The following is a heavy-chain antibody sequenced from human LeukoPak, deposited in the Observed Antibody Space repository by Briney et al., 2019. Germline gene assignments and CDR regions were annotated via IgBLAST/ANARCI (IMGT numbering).Heavy chain of an antibody. D-gene: IGHD3-22*01. Sequence: PSETLSLTCTVSGGSISSYYWSWIRQPAGKGLEWIGRIYTSGSTNYNPSLKSRVTMSVDTSKNQFSLKLSSVTAADTAVYYCAATYYYDSSGYSIDYWGQGTLVTVSS. CDR1: GGSISSYY. V-gene: IGHV4-4*07. CDR2: IYTSGST. CDR3: AATYYYDSSGYSIDY. J-gene: IGHJ4*02.